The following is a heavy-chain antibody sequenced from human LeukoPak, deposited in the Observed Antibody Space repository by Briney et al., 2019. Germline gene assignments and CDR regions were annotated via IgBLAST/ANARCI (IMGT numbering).Heavy chain of an antibody. Sequence: SVKVSCKASGGTFSSYAISWVRQAPGQGLEWMGGTIPIFGTANYAQKFQGRVTITADESTSTAYMELSSLRSEDTAVYYCAFFMVRGPKDNWFDPWGQGTLVTVSS. CDR2: TIPIFGTA. J-gene: IGHJ5*02. CDR3: AFFMVRGPKDNWFDP. D-gene: IGHD3-10*01. CDR1: GGTFSSYA. V-gene: IGHV1-69*13.